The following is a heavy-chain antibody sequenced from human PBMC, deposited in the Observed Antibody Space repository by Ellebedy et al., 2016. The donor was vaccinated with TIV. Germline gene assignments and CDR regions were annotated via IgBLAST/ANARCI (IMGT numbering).Heavy chain of an antibody. V-gene: IGHV3-30*03. Sequence: GESLKISXAASGFTFSSYGMHWVRQAPGKGLEWVAVISYDGSNKYYADSVKGRFTISRDNSKNTLYLQMNSLRAEDTAVYYCARNSPRGSGMDVWGQGTTVTVSS. CDR3: ARNSPRGSGMDV. CDR1: GFTFSSYG. J-gene: IGHJ6*02. CDR2: ISYDGSNK.